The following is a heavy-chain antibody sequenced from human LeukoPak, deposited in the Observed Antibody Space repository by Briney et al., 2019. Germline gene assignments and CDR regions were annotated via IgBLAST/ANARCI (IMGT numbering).Heavy chain of an antibody. Sequence: SGGSMRLSCGASGFTFSSYSMNWVPQAPGKGLEWVSSISSSSSYIYYADSVKGRFTISRDNAKNSLYLQMNSLRAEDTAVYYCARESIAVAGTGDYWGQGTLVAVSS. CDR3: ARESIAVAGTGDY. V-gene: IGHV3-21*01. CDR2: ISSSSSYI. D-gene: IGHD6-19*01. CDR1: GFTFSSYS. J-gene: IGHJ4*02.